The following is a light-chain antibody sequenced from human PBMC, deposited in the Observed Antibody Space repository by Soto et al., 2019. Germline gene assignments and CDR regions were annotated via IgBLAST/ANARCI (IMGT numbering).Light chain of an antibody. Sequence: VVLTQSPATLSLSPGDRATLSCRASRHVYINALGWYQQKPGRTPTLLIYGASTRATDIPDRFSATGSGTDFSLTISGVEPEDSAVYYCHQRQSWPRTFGQGTKVDI. CDR2: GAS. J-gene: IGKJ1*01. CDR1: RHVYINA. CDR3: HQRQSWPRT. V-gene: IGKV3D-20*02.